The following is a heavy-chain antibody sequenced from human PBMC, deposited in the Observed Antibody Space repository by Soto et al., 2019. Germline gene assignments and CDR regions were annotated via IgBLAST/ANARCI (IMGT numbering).Heavy chain of an antibody. CDR3: AKFVRYGDDKPLCFDY. V-gene: IGHV3-23*01. Sequence: GGSLRLSCAASGFTFNNYAMSWVRQAPGKGLEWVSVISGSGGSTYYADSVKGRFTISRDNSNNTLYLQMNSLRAEDTAVYYCAKFVRYGDDKPLCFDYWGQGTLVTVSS. D-gene: IGHD4-17*01. CDR1: GFTFNNYA. J-gene: IGHJ4*02. CDR2: ISGSGGST.